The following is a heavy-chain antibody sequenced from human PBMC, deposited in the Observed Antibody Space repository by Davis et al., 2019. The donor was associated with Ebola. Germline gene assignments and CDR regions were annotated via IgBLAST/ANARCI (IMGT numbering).Heavy chain of an antibody. CDR1: GFTFTTYT. J-gene: IGHJ4*02. Sequence: GESLKISCAASGFTFTTYTLNWVRQAPGKGLECVSSISSYSDYIYYADSVKGRFTISRDNAKNSLYLQMNSLRAEDTAVYYCARELAAAYFDYWGQGTLVTVSS. V-gene: IGHV3-21*01. D-gene: IGHD6-13*01. CDR2: ISSYSDYI. CDR3: ARELAAAYFDY.